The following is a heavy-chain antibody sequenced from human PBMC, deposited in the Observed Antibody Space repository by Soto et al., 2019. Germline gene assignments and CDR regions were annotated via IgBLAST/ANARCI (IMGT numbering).Heavy chain of an antibody. CDR3: ARDGHGMDV. V-gene: IGHV4-59*01. J-gene: IGHJ6*02. CDR2: IYYSGSA. Sequence: WSWIXQPPXTGLEWIGYIYYSGSAYYNPSLRNRVTISVDTSKNQFSLTLTSVTAADTAVYYCARDGHGMDVWGQGTTVNVSS.